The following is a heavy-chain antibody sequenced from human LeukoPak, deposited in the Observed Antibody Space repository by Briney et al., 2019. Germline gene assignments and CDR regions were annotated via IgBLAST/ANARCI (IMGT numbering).Heavy chain of an antibody. J-gene: IGHJ4*02. CDR1: GITFSNYA. Sequence: GGSLRLSCVASGITFSNYAVSWVRQAPEKGLDWVSIISGSAHKIRYADSVKGRFTISRDNSENIVYLQMNNLRVEDTAVYYCAGRPTGYSSGYIHWGQGTLVTVSS. CDR2: ISGSAHKI. CDR3: AGRPTGYSSGYIH. D-gene: IGHD5-18*01. V-gene: IGHV3-23*01.